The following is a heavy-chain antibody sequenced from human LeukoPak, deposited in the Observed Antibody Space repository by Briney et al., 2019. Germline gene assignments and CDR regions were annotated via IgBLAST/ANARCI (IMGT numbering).Heavy chain of an antibody. J-gene: IGHJ3*02. CDR3: ARQKCTSTSCLTKNAFDI. CDR1: GFISSYY. V-gene: IGHV4-4*09. D-gene: IGHD2-2*01. Sequence: SETLSLTCTVSGFISSYYWSWIRQPPGKGLEWIGYIYTSGSTNYNPSLKSRVTISVDTSKNQFSLDLSSVTAADTAVYYCARQKCTSTSCLTKNAFDIWGQGTMVTVSS. CDR2: IYTSGST.